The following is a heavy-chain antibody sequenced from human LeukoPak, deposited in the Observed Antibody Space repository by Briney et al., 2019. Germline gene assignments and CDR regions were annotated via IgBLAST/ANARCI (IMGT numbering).Heavy chain of an antibody. CDR2: ISSSSSYI. D-gene: IGHD3-22*01. CDR1: GFTFSSYS. Sequence: PGGSLRLSCAASGFTFSSYSMNWVRQAPGKGLEWVSSISSSSSYIYYADSVKGRFTISRDNAKNSLHLQMNSLRAEDTAVYYCARDDSSGEPYFDYWGQGTLVTVSS. CDR3: ARDDSSGEPYFDY. J-gene: IGHJ4*02. V-gene: IGHV3-21*01.